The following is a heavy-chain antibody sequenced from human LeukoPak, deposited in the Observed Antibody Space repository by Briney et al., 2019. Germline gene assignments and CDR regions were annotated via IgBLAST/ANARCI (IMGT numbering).Heavy chain of an antibody. D-gene: IGHD6-19*01. V-gene: IGHV1-2*02. Sequence: RASVKVSCKASGYTFTGYYMHWVRQAPGQGLEWMGWINPNSGGTNYAQKFQGRVTMTRDTSISTGYMELSRLRSDDTAVYYCATLVIAVAGSSGDYWGQGTLVTVSS. J-gene: IGHJ4*02. CDR3: ATLVIAVAGSSGDY. CDR1: GYTFTGYY. CDR2: INPNSGGT.